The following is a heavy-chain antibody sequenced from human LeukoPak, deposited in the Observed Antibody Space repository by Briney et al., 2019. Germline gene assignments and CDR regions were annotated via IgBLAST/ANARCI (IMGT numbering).Heavy chain of an antibody. CDR3: AKDHCSGGSCYHYWYFDL. V-gene: IGHV3-30*18. Sequence: GGSLRLSCAASGFTFSSYGMHWVRQAPGKGLEWVAFILYDGGNIYYAGSVKGRFTISRDNSKTTLYLQMNSLRAEDTAVYYCAKDHCSGGSCYHYWYFDLWGRGTRVTVSS. CDR1: GFTFSSYG. J-gene: IGHJ2*01. D-gene: IGHD2-15*01. CDR2: ILYDGGNI.